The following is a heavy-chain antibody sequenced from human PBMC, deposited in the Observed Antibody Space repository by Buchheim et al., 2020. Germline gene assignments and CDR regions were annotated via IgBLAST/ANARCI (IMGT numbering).Heavy chain of an antibody. Sequence: EVQLLESGGGLVQPGGSLRLSCVASGFTFRSSAMSWARQAPRKGLEWVSAVSGIATYYAASVKGRFTISRYAPKNTLYLRMNNLRVEDTAVYYCAKYSASGWPYDFDYWGQGTL. CDR2: VSGIAT. CDR1: GFTFRSSA. J-gene: IGHJ4*02. CDR3: AKYSASGWPYDFDY. V-gene: IGHV3-23*01. D-gene: IGHD6-19*01.